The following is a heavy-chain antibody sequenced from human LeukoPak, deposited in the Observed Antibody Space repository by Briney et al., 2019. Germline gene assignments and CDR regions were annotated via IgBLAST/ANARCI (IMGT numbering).Heavy chain of an antibody. J-gene: IGHJ4*02. D-gene: IGHD2-21*02. V-gene: IGHV1-2*02. CDR3: ARGGAYCGGDCYSDY. CDR1: GYTFTGYY. CDR2: INPNSGGT. Sequence: ASVKVSCKASGYTFTGYYMHWVRQAPGQGLEWMGRINPNSGGTNYAQKFQGRVTMTRDTSISTAYMELSRLRSDDTAVYYCARGGAYCGGDCYSDYWGQGTLVTVSS.